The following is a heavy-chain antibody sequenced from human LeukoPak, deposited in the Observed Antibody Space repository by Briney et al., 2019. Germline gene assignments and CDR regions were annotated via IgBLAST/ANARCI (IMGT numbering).Heavy chain of an antibody. J-gene: IGHJ5*02. CDR3: ARATTVTTFSFWFDP. CDR1: GGSISSGGYS. CDR2: IYHSGST. V-gene: IGHV4-30-2*01. Sequence: SETLSLTCAVSGGSISSGGYSWSWIRQPPGKGLEWIGYIYHSGSTYYNSSLKSRVTISVDRSKNQFSLKLSSVTAADTAVYYCARATTVTTFSFWFDPWGQGTLVTVSS. D-gene: IGHD4-17*01.